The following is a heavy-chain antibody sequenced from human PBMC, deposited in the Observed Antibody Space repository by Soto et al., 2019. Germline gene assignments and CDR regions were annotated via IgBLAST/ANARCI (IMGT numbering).Heavy chain of an antibody. V-gene: IGHV3-21*01. CDR3: AVAVVAAAAFDI. D-gene: IGHD6-13*01. CDR2: ISSSSSYI. J-gene: IGHJ3*02. CDR1: GFTFSSYS. Sequence: GGSLRLSCAASGFTFSSYSMNWVRQAPGKGLEWVSSISSSSSYIYYADSVKGRFTISRDNAKNSLYLQMNSLRAEDTAVYYCAVAVVAAAAFDIWGQGTMVTVSS.